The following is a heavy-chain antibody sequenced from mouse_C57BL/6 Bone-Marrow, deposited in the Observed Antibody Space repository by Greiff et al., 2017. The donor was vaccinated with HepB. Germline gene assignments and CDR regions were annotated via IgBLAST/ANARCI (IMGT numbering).Heavy chain of an antibody. Sequence: EVQWVESGPGLVKPSQTVFLTCTVTGISITTGNYRWSWIRQFPGNKLEWIGYIYYSGTITYNPSLTSRTTITRDTPKNQFFLEMNSLTAEDTATYYCARDTHYYGSSDWYFDVWGTGTTVTVSS. J-gene: IGHJ1*03. CDR3: ARDTHYYGSSDWYFDV. CDR1: GISITTGNYR. D-gene: IGHD1-1*01. V-gene: IGHV3-5*01. CDR2: IYYSGTI.